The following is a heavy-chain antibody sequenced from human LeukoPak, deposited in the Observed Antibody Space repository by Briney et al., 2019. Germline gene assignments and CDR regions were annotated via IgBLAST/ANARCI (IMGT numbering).Heavy chain of an antibody. CDR1: GYSIRTDYY. D-gene: IGHD4-17*01. V-gene: IGHV4-38-2*02. J-gene: IGHJ4*02. CDR2: INKSGST. Sequence: SETLSLTCTVSGYSIRTDYYWGWIRQPPGKGPQWIGTINKSGSTNYNPSLKSRVTISVDTSKNQFSLKLSSVTAADTAVYYCARAPGRLTVTKYFDYWGQGTLVTVSS. CDR3: ARAPGRLTVTKYFDY.